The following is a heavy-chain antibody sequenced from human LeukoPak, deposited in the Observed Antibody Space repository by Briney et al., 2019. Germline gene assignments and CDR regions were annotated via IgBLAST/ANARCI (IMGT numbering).Heavy chain of an antibody. D-gene: IGHD2-21*02. CDR3: ARAVVVTALLEFDP. CDR1: GGSISSSSYY. V-gene: IGHV4-39*07. J-gene: IGHJ5*02. Sequence: PSETLSLTCTVSGGSISSSSYYWGWIRQPPGKGLEWIGSIYYSGSTYYNPSLKSRVTISVDTSKNQFSLKLSSVTAADTAVYYCARAVVVTALLEFDPWGQGTLVTVSS. CDR2: IYYSGST.